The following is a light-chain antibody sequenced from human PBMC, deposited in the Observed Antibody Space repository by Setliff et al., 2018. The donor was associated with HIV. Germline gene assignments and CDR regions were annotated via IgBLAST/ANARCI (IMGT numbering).Light chain of an antibody. J-gene: IGLJ1*01. CDR2: QAT. V-gene: IGLV2-23*01. CDR1: SSDIGRYNL. Sequence: ALAQPASVSGSPGQSITISCTGTSSDIGRYNLVSWYQQYPGKAPKLMIYQATKRPSGVSNRFSGSKSGNTASLTISGLQAEDEADYYCCSNTGSNTYVFGSGTKVTV. CDR3: CSNTGSNTYV.